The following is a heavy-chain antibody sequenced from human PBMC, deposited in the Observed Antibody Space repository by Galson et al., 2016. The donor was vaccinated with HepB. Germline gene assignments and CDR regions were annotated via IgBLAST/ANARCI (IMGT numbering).Heavy chain of an antibody. CDR2: TNPSGGST. J-gene: IGHJ5*02. CDR3: ASGGLLGIAVAATWFDP. D-gene: IGHD6-19*01. Sequence: SVKVSCKASGYTFSSRYIHWVRQAPGQGLEWMGITNPSGGSTKYALKLQGRVTMTRDTSTSTGYMKLISLGSDDTAVYHCASGGLLGIAVAATWFDPWGQGTLVTVSS. V-gene: IGHV1-46*04. CDR1: GYTFSSRY.